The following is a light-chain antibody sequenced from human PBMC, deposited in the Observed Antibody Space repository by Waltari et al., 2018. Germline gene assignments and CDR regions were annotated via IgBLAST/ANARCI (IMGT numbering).Light chain of an antibody. J-gene: IGLJ3*02. Sequence: QSVLTQPPSASGTPGQRVTISCSGSTSNIGTNNVNWYRQFPGKAPKRTSCTHSQRPQGVPDRFSASKSGTSASRAISGLQSEDEADDDCSVWDDSLNGPVFGGGTELTVV. CDR3: SVWDDSLNGPV. V-gene: IGLV1-44*01. CDR2: THS. CDR1: TSNIGTNN.